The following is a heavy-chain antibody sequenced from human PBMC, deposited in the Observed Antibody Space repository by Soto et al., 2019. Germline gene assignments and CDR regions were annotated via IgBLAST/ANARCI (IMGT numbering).Heavy chain of an antibody. D-gene: IGHD3-22*01. J-gene: IGHJ6*02. V-gene: IGHV3-23*01. CDR1: GFTFSSYA. Sequence: GGSLRLSCAASGFTFSSYAMSWVRQAPGKGLEWVSAISGSGGSTYYADSVKGRFTISRDNSKNTLYLQMNSLRAEDTAVYYCAKGDYYDSSGYYYYYGMDVWGQGTTVTVSS. CDR3: AKGDYYDSSGYYYYYGMDV. CDR2: ISGSGGST.